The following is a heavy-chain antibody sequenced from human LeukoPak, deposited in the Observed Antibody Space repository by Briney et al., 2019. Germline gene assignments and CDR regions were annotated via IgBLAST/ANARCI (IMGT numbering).Heavy chain of an antibody. Sequence: SETLSLTCTVSGDPISSSSYYWGWIRQPPGKGLEWIGSIYYSGSTYYNPSLKSRVTISVDTSKNQFSLKLSSVTAADTAVYYCARQPSGSSSWFDYWGQGTLVTVSS. CDR3: ARQPSGSSSWFDY. CDR2: IYYSGST. V-gene: IGHV4-39*01. CDR1: GDPISSSSYY. J-gene: IGHJ4*02. D-gene: IGHD6-13*01.